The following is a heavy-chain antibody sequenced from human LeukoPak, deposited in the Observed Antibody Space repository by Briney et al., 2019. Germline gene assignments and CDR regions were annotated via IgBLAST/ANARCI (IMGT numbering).Heavy chain of an antibody. CDR1: GFTFSDYH. D-gene: IGHD6-19*01. CDR2: ISSSGSTI. Sequence: GGSLRLSCAASGFTFSDYHMSWIRQAPGKGLEWVSYISSSGSTIYYADSVKGRFTISRDNAKNSLYLQMNSLRAEDTAVYYCARRWLAGDYFDYWGQGTLVTVSS. V-gene: IGHV3-11*01. J-gene: IGHJ4*02. CDR3: ARRWLAGDYFDY.